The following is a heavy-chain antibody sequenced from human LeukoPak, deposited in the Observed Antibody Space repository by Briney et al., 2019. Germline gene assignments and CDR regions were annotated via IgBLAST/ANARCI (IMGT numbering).Heavy chain of an antibody. CDR2: INPNSGGT. J-gene: IGHJ3*02. Sequence: ASVKVSCKASGYTFTGYYMHWVRQAPGQGLEWMGWINPNSGGTNYAQKFQGRVTMTRDTSISTAYMELRSLRSDDTAVYYCARDNPFWVGAANRRAFDIWGQGTMVTVSS. CDR3: ARDNPFWVGAANRRAFDI. V-gene: IGHV1-2*02. CDR1: GYTFTGYY. D-gene: IGHD2-15*01.